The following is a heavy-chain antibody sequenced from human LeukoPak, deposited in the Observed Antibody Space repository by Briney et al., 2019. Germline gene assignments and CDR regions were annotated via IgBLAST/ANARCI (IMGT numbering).Heavy chain of an antibody. D-gene: IGHD3-3*01. CDR2: INPNSGGT. Sequence: GASVKVSCKASGYTFTGYYMHWVRQATGQGLEWMGWINPNSGGTNYAQKFQGRVTMTRDTSISTAYMELSRLRSDDTAVYYCARDRVGVRFLEWGPLFYWGQGTLVTVSS. J-gene: IGHJ4*02. V-gene: IGHV1-2*02. CDR3: ARDRVGVRFLEWGPLFY. CDR1: GYTFTGYY.